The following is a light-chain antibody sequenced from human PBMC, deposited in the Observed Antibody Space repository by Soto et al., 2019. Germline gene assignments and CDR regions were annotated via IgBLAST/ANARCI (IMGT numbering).Light chain of an antibody. CDR1: QGISIY. V-gene: IGKV1-27*01. CDR2: DAS. Sequence: DIQMTQAPSSLSASVGDRVTITCRASQGISIYLAWYQQKPGKVPKLLIYDASTLQSGVPSRFSGSGSGTDFTLTISSLQPEDVATYYCQKYNSAPWTFGQGTKVEIK. CDR3: QKYNSAPWT. J-gene: IGKJ1*01.